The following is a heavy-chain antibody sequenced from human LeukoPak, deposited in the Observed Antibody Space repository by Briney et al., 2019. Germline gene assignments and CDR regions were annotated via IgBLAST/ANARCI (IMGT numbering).Heavy chain of an antibody. D-gene: IGHD1-26*01. J-gene: IGHJ4*02. CDR2: IYYSGST. CDR1: GGSISSSSYY. CDR3: AALRSGSYTVY. Sequence: PSETLSLTCTVSGGSISSSSYYWGWIRQPPGKGLEWIGSIYYSGSTYYNPSLKSRVTISVDTSKNQFSLKLSSVTAADTAVYYCAALRSGSYTVYWGQGTLVTVSS. V-gene: IGHV4-39*07.